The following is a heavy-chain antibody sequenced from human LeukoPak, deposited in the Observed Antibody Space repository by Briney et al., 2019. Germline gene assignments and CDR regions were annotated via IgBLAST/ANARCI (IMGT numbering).Heavy chain of an antibody. CDR1: GFTFSSYT. CDR3: TKEEQQLWFFDY. J-gene: IGHJ4*02. Sequence: GGSLRLSCAASGFTFSSYTMNWVRQAPGKGLEWVSSISGSRTYIYYADSVKGRFTISRDNSKNTLYLQMNSLRAEDTAVYYCTKEEQQLWFFDYWGQGTLVTVSS. V-gene: IGHV3-21*01. D-gene: IGHD5-18*01. CDR2: ISGSRTYI.